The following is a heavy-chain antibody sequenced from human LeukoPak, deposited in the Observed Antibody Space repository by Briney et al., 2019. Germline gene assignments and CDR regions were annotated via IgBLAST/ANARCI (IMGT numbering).Heavy chain of an antibody. CDR1: RYTFTGYY. Sequence: GASVKVSCKASRYTFTGYYMHWVRQAPGQGLEWMGWINPNSGGTNYAQKFQGRVTMTRDTSISTAYMELSRLRSDDTAVYYCACSFPGTKVFYLFSFDYWGQGTLVTVSS. CDR2: INPNSGGT. D-gene: IGHD1-7*01. CDR3: ACSFPGTKVFYLFSFDY. J-gene: IGHJ4*02. V-gene: IGHV1-2*02.